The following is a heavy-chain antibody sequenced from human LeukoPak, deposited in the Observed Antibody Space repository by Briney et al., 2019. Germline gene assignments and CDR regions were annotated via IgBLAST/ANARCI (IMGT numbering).Heavy chain of an antibody. CDR1: GFTFSSYS. CDR2: IYYSGST. D-gene: IGHD2-21*01. CDR3: ATKIRLPLVNFDL. V-gene: IGHV4-39*07. Sequence: PGGSLRLSCAASGFTFSSYSMNWVRQAPGKGLEWIGSIYYSGSTYYNPSLKSRVTISVDTSKNQFSLKLSSVTAADTAVYYCATKIRLPLVNFDLWGQGTQVTVSS. J-gene: IGHJ5*02.